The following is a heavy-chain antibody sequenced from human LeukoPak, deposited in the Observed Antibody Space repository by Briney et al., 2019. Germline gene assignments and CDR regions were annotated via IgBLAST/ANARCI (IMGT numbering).Heavy chain of an antibody. Sequence: PGGSLRLSCTASGITFSNYAMTWVRQSPGKGLEWVSGLSASGGTTSYADSVKGRFTISRDNSKNMVYLQMNSLRAEDTAVYYCAKSGSGYCSGDSCYSGYYYYYMDVWGKGTTVTVSS. CDR3: AKSGSGYCSGDSCYSGYYYYYMDV. J-gene: IGHJ6*03. D-gene: IGHD2-15*01. V-gene: IGHV3-23*01. CDR1: GITFSNYA. CDR2: LSASGGTT.